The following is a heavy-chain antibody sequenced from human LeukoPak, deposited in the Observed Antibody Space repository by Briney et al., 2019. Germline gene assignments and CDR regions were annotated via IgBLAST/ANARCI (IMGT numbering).Heavy chain of an antibody. V-gene: IGHV4-4*02. D-gene: IGHD6-13*01. CDR1: GGSIISTNW. Sequence: ASETLSLTCAVSGGSIISTNWWNWVRQPPGKGLELIGEIYHSGTTTYNASLKSRVSISVDKSKNQFSLTLSSATAADTAVYYCASSSNTRPGYWGQGILVTVSS. CDR2: IYHSGTT. J-gene: IGHJ4*02. CDR3: ASSSNTRPGY.